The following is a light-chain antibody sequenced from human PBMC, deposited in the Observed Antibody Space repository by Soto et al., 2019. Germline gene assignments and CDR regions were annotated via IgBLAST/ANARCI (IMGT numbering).Light chain of an antibody. Sequence: QSVLTQPPSASGTPGQRVTISCSGSSSNIGTNYVYWYQQLAGTAPKLLIYRNDQRPSGVPDRFSGSKSGTSASLAISGLRSEDEAEYYCAAWDDSLSGHVAFGGGTKLTVL. J-gene: IGLJ2*01. CDR2: RND. V-gene: IGLV1-47*01. CDR1: SSNIGTNY. CDR3: AAWDDSLSGHVA.